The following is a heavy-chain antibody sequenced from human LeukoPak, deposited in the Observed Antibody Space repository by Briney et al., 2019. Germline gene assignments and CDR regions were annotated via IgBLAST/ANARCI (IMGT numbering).Heavy chain of an antibody. CDR3: GRRRIDCSDTGCYVDY. J-gene: IGHJ4*02. Sequence: ASVKVSCKASGYTFTGYYIHWMRQAPGQGLEWMGWMNPNRGDTGYAQKFQGRVTMTRDTPINTAYMELSGLTSDDTAVYYCGRRRIDCSDTGCYVDYWGQGTLVTVSS. CDR1: GYTFTGYY. D-gene: IGHD2-15*01. CDR2: MNPNRGDT. V-gene: IGHV1-2*02.